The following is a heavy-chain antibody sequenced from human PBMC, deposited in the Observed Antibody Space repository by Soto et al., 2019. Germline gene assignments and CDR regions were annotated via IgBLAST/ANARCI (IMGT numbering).Heavy chain of an antibody. Sequence: QVQLQESGPGLVKPSETLSLTCTVSGGSISSYYWSWIRQPPGKGLEWIGYIYYSGSTNYNPSLKRRVPNSVGTSKNQFSLKLSSVTAADTAVYYCARGGDGYCSGGSCYAGYYGMDVWGQGTTVTVSS. CDR3: ARGGDGYCSGGSCYAGYYGMDV. V-gene: IGHV4-59*01. J-gene: IGHJ6*02. CDR2: IYYSGST. D-gene: IGHD2-15*01. CDR1: GGSISSYY.